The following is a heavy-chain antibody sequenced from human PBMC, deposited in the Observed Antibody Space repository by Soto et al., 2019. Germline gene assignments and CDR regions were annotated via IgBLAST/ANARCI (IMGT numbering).Heavy chain of an antibody. CDR3: ARDRSGVSGGFDY. J-gene: IGHJ4*02. D-gene: IGHD2-15*01. V-gene: IGHV1-69*13. Sequence: SVKVSCKASGGTFSSYAISWVRQAPGQGLEWMGGIIPIFGTANYAQKFQGRVTITADESTSTAYMELSSLRSEDTAVYYCARDRSGVSGGFDYWGQGTLVTVSS. CDR2: IIPIFGTA. CDR1: GGTFSSYA.